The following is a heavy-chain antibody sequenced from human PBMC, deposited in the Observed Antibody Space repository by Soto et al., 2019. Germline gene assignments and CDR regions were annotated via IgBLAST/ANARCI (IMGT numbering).Heavy chain of an antibody. CDR3: ARVWWELAPFDY. V-gene: IGHV3-74*01. Sequence: GGSLRLSCAAPGFTLISSWMHWVRQAPGKGLVWVSRINSDGSSTSYADSVKGRFTISRDNAKNTLYLQMNSLRAEDTAVYYCARVWWELAPFDYWGQGTLVTVSS. CDR1: GFTLISSW. J-gene: IGHJ4*02. D-gene: IGHD1-26*01. CDR2: INSDGSST.